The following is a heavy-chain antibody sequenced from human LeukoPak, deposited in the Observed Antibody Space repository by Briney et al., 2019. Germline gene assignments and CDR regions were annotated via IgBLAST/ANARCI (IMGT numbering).Heavy chain of an antibody. D-gene: IGHD4-23*01. Sequence: PSQTLSLTCTVSGGSISSGSYYWSWIRQPAGKGLEWIGRIYTSGSTNYNPSLKSRVTISVDTSKNQFSLKLSSVTAADTAVYYCARRGRTTVITAGAFDIWGQGTMVTVSS. CDR3: ARRGRTTVITAGAFDI. J-gene: IGHJ3*02. V-gene: IGHV4-61*02. CDR2: IYTSGST. CDR1: GGSISSGSYY.